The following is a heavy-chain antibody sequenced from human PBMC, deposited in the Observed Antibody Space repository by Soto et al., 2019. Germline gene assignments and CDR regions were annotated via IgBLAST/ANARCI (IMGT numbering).Heavy chain of an antibody. D-gene: IGHD5-12*01. CDR2: IIPIFGTA. Sequence: SVKVSCKASGGTFSSYAISWVRQAPGQGLEWMGGIIPIFGTANYAQKFQGRVTMTTDTSTSTAYMELRSLRSDDTAVYYCAYLAVALDYWGQGTLVTVSS. J-gene: IGHJ4*02. CDR1: GGTFSSYA. CDR3: AYLAVALDY. V-gene: IGHV1-69*05.